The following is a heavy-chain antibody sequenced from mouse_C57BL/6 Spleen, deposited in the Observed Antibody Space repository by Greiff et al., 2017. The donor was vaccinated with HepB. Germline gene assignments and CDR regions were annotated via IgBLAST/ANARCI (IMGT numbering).Heavy chain of an antibody. CDR3: AREDYSNYPWFAY. D-gene: IGHD2-5*01. CDR2: ISYDGSN. J-gene: IGHJ3*01. V-gene: IGHV3-6*01. CDR1: GYSITSGYY. Sequence: EVQRVESGPGLVKPSQSLSLTCSVTGYSITSGYYWNWIRQFPGNKLEWMGYISYDGSNNYNPSLKNRISITRDTSKNQFFLKLNSVTTEDTATYYCAREDYSNYPWFAYWGQGTLVTVSA.